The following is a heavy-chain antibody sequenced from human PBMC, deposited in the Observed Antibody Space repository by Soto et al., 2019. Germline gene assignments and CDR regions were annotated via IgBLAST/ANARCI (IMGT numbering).Heavy chain of an antibody. CDR2: INAGNGNT. V-gene: IGHV1-3*01. Sequence: ASVKVSCKASGYTFTSYAMHWVRQAPGQRLEWMGWINAGNGNTKYSQKFQGRVTITRDTSASTAYMELSSLRSEDTAVYYCARDAAKCTNGVCYLDWFDPWGKGTLVTVSS. J-gene: IGHJ5*02. CDR1: GYTFTSYA. D-gene: IGHD2-8*01. CDR3: ARDAAKCTNGVCYLDWFDP.